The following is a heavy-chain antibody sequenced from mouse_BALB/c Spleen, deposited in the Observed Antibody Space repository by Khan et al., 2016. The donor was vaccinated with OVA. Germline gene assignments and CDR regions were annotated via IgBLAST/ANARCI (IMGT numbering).Heavy chain of an antibody. Sequence: EVQLQESGPGLVKPSQSLSLTCTVTGYSITSEYAWNWIRQFPENKLEWMGYISYSGNTRYNPSLKSRISITRDKSKNQFFLQLNSVITEYTATYYSARNDYYSYDPIPYWGQGTLVTVSS. CDR2: ISYSGNT. J-gene: IGHJ3*01. V-gene: IGHV3-2*02. CDR1: GYSITSEYA. CDR3: ARNDYYSYDPIPY. D-gene: IGHD2-12*01.